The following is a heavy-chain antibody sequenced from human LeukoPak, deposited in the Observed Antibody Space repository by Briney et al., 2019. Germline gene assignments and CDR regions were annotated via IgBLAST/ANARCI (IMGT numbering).Heavy chain of an antibody. D-gene: IGHD2-2*01. CDR2: IHYSGNT. CDR1: GGSITSDY. CDR3: ARGGVEVPGASADEARHFAFDI. Sequence: KTSETLSLTCSVSGGSITSDYWSWIRQPPGKGLEWIGYIHYSGNTNYNPSLKSRVTFSVDTSKNQFSLKLDSVTAADTAVYHCARGGVEVPGASADEARHFAFDIWGQGTIVTVSS. J-gene: IGHJ3*02. V-gene: IGHV4-59*01.